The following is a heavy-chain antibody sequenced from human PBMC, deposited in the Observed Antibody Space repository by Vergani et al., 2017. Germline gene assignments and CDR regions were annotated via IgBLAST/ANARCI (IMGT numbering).Heavy chain of an antibody. CDR1: GFTFSSYA. CDR2: ISGSGGST. D-gene: IGHD3-10*01. J-gene: IGHJ6*02. CDR3: ARVWFGELEPDYYYYYGMDV. Sequence: EVQLLESGGGLVQPGGSLRLSCAASGFTFSSYAMSWVRQAPGKGLEWVSAISGSGGSTYYADSVKGRFTISRDNSKNTLYLQRNSLRAEDTAVYYCARVWFGELEPDYYYYYGMDVWGQGTTVTVSS. V-gene: IGHV3-23*01.